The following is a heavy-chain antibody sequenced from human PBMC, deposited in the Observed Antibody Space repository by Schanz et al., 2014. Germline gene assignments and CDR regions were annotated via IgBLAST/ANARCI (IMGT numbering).Heavy chain of an antibody. Sequence: QVQLVQSGAEVKKPGASVKVSCKASGYTFTRYYIHWVRQAPGQGLEWMGMINPSGGSTTYAQKFQGRVTMTRDTSTSTVYMELSSLRSEDTAVYYCARDGVDAAAWGNYWGQGTLVTVSS. J-gene: IGHJ4*02. CDR3: ARDGVDAAAWGNY. CDR2: INPSGGST. D-gene: IGHD6-13*01. CDR1: GYTFTRYY. V-gene: IGHV1-46*03.